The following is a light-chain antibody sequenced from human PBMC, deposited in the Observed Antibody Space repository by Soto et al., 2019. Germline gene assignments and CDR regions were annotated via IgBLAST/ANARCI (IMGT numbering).Light chain of an antibody. CDR1: SSNIGAGYD. CDR3: QSSDSSLSGYV. V-gene: IGLV1-40*01. CDR2: GNS. Sequence: QSVLTQPPSVSGAPGQRVTISCTGSSSNIGAGYDVHWYQHLPGTAPKLLIYGNSNRPSGVPDRFSGSKSGTSASLAITGLQAEDEADYYCQSSDSSLSGYVFGTGTKLTVL. J-gene: IGLJ1*01.